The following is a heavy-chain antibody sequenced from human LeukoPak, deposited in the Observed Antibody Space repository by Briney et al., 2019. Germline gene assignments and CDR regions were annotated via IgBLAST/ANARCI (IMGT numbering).Heavy chain of an antibody. J-gene: IGHJ5*02. D-gene: IGHD7-27*01. CDR1: GYSISSGFY. CDR2: IYTSGST. Sequence: SETLSLTCSVSGYSISSGFYWGWIRQPAGKGLEWIGRIYTSGSTNYNPSLKSRVTMSVDTSKNQFSLKLSSVTAADTAVYYCARWMGNNWFDPWGQGTLVTVSS. CDR3: ARWMGNNWFDP. V-gene: IGHV4-4*07.